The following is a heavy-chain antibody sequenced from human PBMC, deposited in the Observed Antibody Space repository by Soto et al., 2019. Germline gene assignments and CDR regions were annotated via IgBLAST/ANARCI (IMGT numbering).Heavy chain of an antibody. CDR1: GXTFSNYS. V-gene: IGHV3-30-3*01. D-gene: IGHD4-4*01. CDR3: AGAPYYSKSRLDY. CDR2: ISNDGNND. J-gene: IGHJ4*02. Sequence: GSLRLSCAASGXTFSNYSIHWVRQAPGRGLEWLALISNDGNNDIYADSLKGRVTLSRDSSNKKVFLQMYSLRTEDTAVYYCAGAPYYSKSRLDYWGQGTLGTVSS.